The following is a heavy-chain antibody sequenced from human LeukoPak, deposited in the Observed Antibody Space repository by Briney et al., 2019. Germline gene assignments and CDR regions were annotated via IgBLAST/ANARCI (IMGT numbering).Heavy chain of an antibody. J-gene: IGHJ4*02. D-gene: IGHD3-10*01. CDR3: ARLLLWFGNYFDY. V-gene: IGHV3-23*01. CDR2: ISGSGGST. CDR1: GFTFSSYA. Sequence: GGSLRLSCAASGFTFSSYAMSWVRQAPGKGLEWVSAISGSGGSTYYADSVKGRFIISRDNSKNTLYLQMNSLRAEDTAVYYCARLLLWFGNYFDYWGQGTLVTVSS.